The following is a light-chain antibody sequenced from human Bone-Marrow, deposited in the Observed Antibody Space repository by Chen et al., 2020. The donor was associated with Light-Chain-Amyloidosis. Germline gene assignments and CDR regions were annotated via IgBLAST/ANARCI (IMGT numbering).Light chain of an antibody. CDR1: QTISSNY. CDR3: QQYGTSPLT. CDR2: GSS. J-gene: IGKJ4*01. Sequence: EIVLTQSPGTRSWSTGEGANPSCRASQTISSNYLTWYQQKFGQAPRLLIYGSSSRATVIPDRFTGSGSGTDFTLTINRLEPEDFAMYYCQQYGTSPLTFGGGTKVEIK. V-gene: IGKV3-20*01.